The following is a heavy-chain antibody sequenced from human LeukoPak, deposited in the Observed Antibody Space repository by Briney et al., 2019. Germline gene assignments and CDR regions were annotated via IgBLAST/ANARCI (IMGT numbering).Heavy chain of an antibody. V-gene: IGHV1-18*01. CDR2: ISAYNGNT. J-gene: IGHJ5*02. Sequence: ASVKVSCKASGYTFTSYGISWVRQAPGQGLEWMGWISAYNGNTNYAQKLQGRVTMTTDTSTSTAYMELSSLRSEDTAVYYCASSRTYYYDSSGYLAIDPWGQGTLVTVSS. CDR1: GYTFTSYG. CDR3: ASSRTYYYDSSGYLAIDP. D-gene: IGHD3-22*01.